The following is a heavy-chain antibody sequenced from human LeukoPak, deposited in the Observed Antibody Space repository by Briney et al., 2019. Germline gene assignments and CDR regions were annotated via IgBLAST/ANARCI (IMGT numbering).Heavy chain of an antibody. CDR2: IYYSGST. Sequence: SETLSLTCTVSGGSISSSTYYWGWIRQPPGKGLEWIGSIYYSGSTYYDPSLKSRVTISVDTSEHQVSLKLNSVTAADTAIYYCVRHSFGVMTAMAGLDYWGQGTLVTVSS. CDR3: VRHSFGVMTAMAGLDY. CDR1: GGSISSSTYY. J-gene: IGHJ4*02. D-gene: IGHD2-21*02. V-gene: IGHV4-39*01.